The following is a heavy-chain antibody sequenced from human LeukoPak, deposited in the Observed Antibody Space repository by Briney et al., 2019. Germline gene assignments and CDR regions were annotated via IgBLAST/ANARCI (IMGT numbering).Heavy chain of an antibody. J-gene: IGHJ4*02. Sequence: KPSETLSLTCTVSGGSISSYYWSRIRQPPGKGLEWIGYIYYSGSTNYNPSLKSRVTISVDTSKNQFSLKLSSVTAADTAVYYCARAFLTGSIDYWGQGTLVTVSS. CDR3: ARAFLTGSIDY. D-gene: IGHD2/OR15-2a*01. V-gene: IGHV4-59*01. CDR2: IYYSGST. CDR1: GGSISSYY.